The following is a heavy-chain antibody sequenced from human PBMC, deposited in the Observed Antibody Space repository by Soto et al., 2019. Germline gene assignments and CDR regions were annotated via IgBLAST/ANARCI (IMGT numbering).Heavy chain of an antibody. Sequence: GSLRLSCAASGFTFSSYAMHWVRQAPGKGLEYVSAISSNGGSTYYADSVKGRFTISRDNSKNTLYLQMGSLRAEDMAVYYCARSPDYGDLPYYYYGMDVWGQGTTVTVSS. CDR1: GFTFSSYA. J-gene: IGHJ6*02. D-gene: IGHD4-17*01. CDR2: ISSNGGST. CDR3: ARSPDYGDLPYYYYGMDV. V-gene: IGHV3-64*02.